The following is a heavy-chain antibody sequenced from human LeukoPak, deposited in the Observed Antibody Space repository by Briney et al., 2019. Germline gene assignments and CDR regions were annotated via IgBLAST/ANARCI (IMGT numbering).Heavy chain of an antibody. CDR1: GGSFSGYY. CDR2: NNHSGST. V-gene: IGHV4-34*01. J-gene: IGHJ4*02. D-gene: IGHD2-2*01. CDR3: ARGNLGYCSSTSCQALIDY. Sequence: PSETLSLTCAVYGGSFSGYYWSWIRQPPGKGLEWIGENNHSGSTNYNPSLKSRVTISVDTSKNQFSLKLSSVTAADTAVYYCARGNLGYCSSTSCQALIDYWGQGILGTVSS.